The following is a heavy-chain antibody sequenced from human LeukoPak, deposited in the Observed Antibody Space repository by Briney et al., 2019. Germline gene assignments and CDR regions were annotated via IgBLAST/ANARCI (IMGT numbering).Heavy chain of an antibody. J-gene: IGHJ4*02. CDR1: GLTFSSYP. CDR2: VSYDGSNK. V-gene: IGHV3-30*01. D-gene: IGHD3-16*01. CDR3: ASQYVAYFDY. Sequence: PGRSLRLSCAASGLTFSSYPMHWVRQAPGKGLEWVAVVSYDGSNKYYADSVKGRFTISRDNSKNTLYLQMNSLRAEDTAVYYCASQYVAYFDYWGRGTLVTVSS.